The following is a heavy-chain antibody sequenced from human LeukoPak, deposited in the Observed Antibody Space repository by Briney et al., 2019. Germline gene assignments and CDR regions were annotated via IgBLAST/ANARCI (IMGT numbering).Heavy chain of an antibody. D-gene: IGHD3-10*01. CDR3: AKDTYGSGSYGNDY. CDR1: GFTFSSYG. Sequence: GGSLRLSCAASGFTFSSYGMHWVRQAPGKGLEWVAVISYDGSNKYYADSVKGRFTISRDNSKNTLYLQMNSLRAEDTAVYYCAKDTYGSGSYGNDYWGQGTLVTVSS. J-gene: IGHJ4*02. CDR2: ISYDGSNK. V-gene: IGHV3-30*18.